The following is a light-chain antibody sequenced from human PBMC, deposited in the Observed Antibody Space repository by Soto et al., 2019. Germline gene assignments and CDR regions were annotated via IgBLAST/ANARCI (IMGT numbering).Light chain of an antibody. CDR3: QQYNNWPST. CDR2: GAT. J-gene: IGKJ2*01. Sequence: EIVMTQSPGTLSVSPGERATFSCRASETISGNLAWYQQKPGQAPKLLIFGATSRATGFPARFSGSGSVTDYSLTISSPQSEDFAVYYCQQYNNWPSTFGQGTKREIK. CDR1: ETISGN. V-gene: IGKV3-15*01.